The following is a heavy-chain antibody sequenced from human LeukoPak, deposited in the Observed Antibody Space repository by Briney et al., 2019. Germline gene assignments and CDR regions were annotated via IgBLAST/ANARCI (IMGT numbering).Heavy chain of an antibody. CDR1: GYSISSGYY. CDR2: IYHSGST. D-gene: IGHD6-13*01. Sequence: PSETLSLTCTVSGYSISSGYYWGWIRQPPGKGLEWIGSIYHSGSTYYNPSLKSRVTISVDTSKNQFSLKLSSVTAADTAVYYCARDRPGWQQLPQKAFDIWGQGTMVTVSS. J-gene: IGHJ3*02. V-gene: IGHV4-38-2*02. CDR3: ARDRPGWQQLPQKAFDI.